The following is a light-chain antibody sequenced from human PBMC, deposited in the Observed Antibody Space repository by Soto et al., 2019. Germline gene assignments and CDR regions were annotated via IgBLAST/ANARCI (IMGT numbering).Light chain of an antibody. V-gene: IGKV1-9*01. CDR2: AAS. Sequence: IQLTQSPSSLSASVGDRVTITYRASQGISNYLAWYQQKPGEAPKLLIYAASTLHSGVPSRFSGSGSGTDFTLTISDLQPEDFATYFCQQLNNYPRTFGPGTKVDIK. CDR3: QQLNNYPRT. J-gene: IGKJ3*01. CDR1: QGISNY.